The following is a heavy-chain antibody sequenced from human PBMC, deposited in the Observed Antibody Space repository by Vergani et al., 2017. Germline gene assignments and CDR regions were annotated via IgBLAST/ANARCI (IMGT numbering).Heavy chain of an antibody. J-gene: IGHJ5*02. Sequence: QLQLQESGPGLVKPSETLSLTCTVSGGSISSSSYYWGWIRQPPGKGLEWIGSIYYSGSTNYNPSLKSRVTISVDTSKNQFSLKLSSVTAADTAVYYCARGIAGEQLVNNWFDPWGQGTLVTVSS. CDR2: IYYSGST. CDR1: GGSISSSSYY. V-gene: IGHV4-39*07. D-gene: IGHD6-13*01. CDR3: ARGIAGEQLVNNWFDP.